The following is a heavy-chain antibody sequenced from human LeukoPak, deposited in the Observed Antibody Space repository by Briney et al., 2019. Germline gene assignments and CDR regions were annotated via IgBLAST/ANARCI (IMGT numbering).Heavy chain of an antibody. CDR1: GFTLSSYG. V-gene: IGHV3-23*01. CDR2: FSVSGDSI. CDR3: AKRGAGMYASDI. D-gene: IGHD3-16*01. J-gene: IGHJ3*02. Sequence: GGSLRLSCAASGFTLSSYGMSWVRQRPGKGLEWVSVFSVSGDSIFYADSVKGRFTISRNISNNTLFLEMNSLRAEDTAIYYCAKRGAGMYASDIWGQGTMVTVSS.